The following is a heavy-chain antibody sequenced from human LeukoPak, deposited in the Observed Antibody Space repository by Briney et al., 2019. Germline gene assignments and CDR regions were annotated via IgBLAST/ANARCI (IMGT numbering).Heavy chain of an antibody. J-gene: IGHJ4*02. D-gene: IGHD6-13*01. CDR2: ISSGGST. V-gene: IGHV3-66*01. Sequence: PGGSLRLSCAASGFTFSSYDMNWVRQAPGKGLEWVSIISSGGSTDYADSVKGRFTISRDSSKNTLYLQMNSLRAEDTAVYYCARVTGVWTFDYWGQGTLVSVPS. CDR3: ARVTGVWTFDY. CDR1: GFTFSSYD.